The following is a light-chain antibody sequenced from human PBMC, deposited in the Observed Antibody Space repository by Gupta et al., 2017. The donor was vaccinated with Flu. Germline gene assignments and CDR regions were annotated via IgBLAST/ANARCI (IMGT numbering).Light chain of an antibody. CDR2: AAS. CDR3: QQSYRTPIT. V-gene: IGKV1-39*01. Sequence: DMQMTQSPSSLPASVGDRVTITCRASQSISSYLNWYQQKPGKAPKLLIYAASSLQSGVPSRFSGSGSGTDFTLTISSLQPEDFATYYCQQSYRTPITFGQGTQLEIK. J-gene: IGKJ5*01. CDR1: QSISSY.